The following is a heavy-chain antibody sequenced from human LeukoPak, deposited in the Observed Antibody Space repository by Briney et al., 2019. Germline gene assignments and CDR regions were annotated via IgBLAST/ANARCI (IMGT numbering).Heavy chain of an antibody. CDR2: IYHGGNS. D-gene: IGHD3-10*01. CDR1: GGSISSSIW. J-gene: IGHJ4*02. CDR3: ARVNYGSATKEDY. Sequence: SETLSLTCAVSGGSISSSIWWSWVRQSPGKGLEWIGEIYHGGNSNYNPSLQNRVILSVDKSKNQFSLKLSSVTAADTAVYYCARVNYGSATKEDYWGQGTLVTVSS. V-gene: IGHV4-4*02.